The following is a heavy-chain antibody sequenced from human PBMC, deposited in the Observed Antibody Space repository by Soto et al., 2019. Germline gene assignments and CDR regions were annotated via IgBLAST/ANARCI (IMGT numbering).Heavy chain of an antibody. CDR2: IIPLLVIT. D-gene: IGHD1-20*01. J-gene: IGHJ1*01. CDR1: GGTFSGYA. Sequence: QAQLMQSGAEVKKPGSSVKVSCTASGGTFSGYAINWVRQAPGQGLEWMGGIIPLLVITDYGQKFQGRITIAADESTGTAYMDLRGLRSEDTAVYYCARDPRSITGTTSSEDFQHWGQGTLVSVSS. V-gene: IGHV1-69*01. CDR3: ARDPRSITGTTSSEDFQH.